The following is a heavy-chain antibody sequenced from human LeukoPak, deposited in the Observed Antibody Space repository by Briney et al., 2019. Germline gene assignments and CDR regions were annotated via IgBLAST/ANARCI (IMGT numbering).Heavy chain of an antibody. CDR3: SANTVTRPDYFDY. V-gene: IGHV3-30*02. CDR2: IRYDGSNK. D-gene: IGHD4-17*01. J-gene: IGHJ4*02. CDR1: GFTFSSYG. Sequence: PGRSLRLSCAASGFTFSSYGMHWVRQAPGKGLEWVAFIRYDGSNKYYADSVKGRFTISRDNSKNTLYLQMNSLRAEDTAVYYCSANTVTRPDYFDYWGQGTLVTVSS.